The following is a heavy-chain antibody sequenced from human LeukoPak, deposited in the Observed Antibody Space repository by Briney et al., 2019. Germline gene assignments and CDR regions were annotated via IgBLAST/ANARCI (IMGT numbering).Heavy chain of an antibody. CDR3: ARGPRYGSGNYYNNY. V-gene: IGHV1-2*02. CDR2: INPNSGGT. D-gene: IGHD3-10*01. Sequence: ASVKVSCKASGFTFTGYYIYWVRQAPGQGLEWMGWINPNSGGTNYALKFQGRVTMTRETSISTAYMELSRLRSDDTAVYYCARGPRYGSGNYYNNYWGQGTLVTVSS. J-gene: IGHJ4*02. CDR1: GFTFTGYY.